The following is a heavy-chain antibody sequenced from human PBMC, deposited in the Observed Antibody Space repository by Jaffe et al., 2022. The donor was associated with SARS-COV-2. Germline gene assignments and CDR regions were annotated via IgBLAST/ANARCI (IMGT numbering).Heavy chain of an antibody. J-gene: IGHJ4*02. V-gene: IGHV4-39*01. CDR1: GGSISSSFYY. CDR2: VYYSGDT. Sequence: QLQLQESGPGLVKPSETLPLTCTVSGGSISSSFYYWGWIRQPPGKGLEWIGSVYYSGDTYYNPSLKSRVTISADTSKNQFSLKLSSVTAADTAVYYCARHDGDHSKYHFDFWGQGILVTVSS. D-gene: IGHD4-17*01. CDR3: ARHDGDHSKYHFDF.